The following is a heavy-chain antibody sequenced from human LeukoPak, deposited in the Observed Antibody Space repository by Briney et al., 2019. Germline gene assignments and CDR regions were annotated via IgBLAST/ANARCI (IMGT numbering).Heavy chain of an antibody. CDR3: TKDVQVGPTRGFFDF. V-gene: IGHV3-23*01. D-gene: IGHD1-26*01. CDR2: ISATGFTT. J-gene: IGHJ4*03. Sequence: PGGSLRLSCAASGFTFSSYWMSWVRQAPGKGLEWISVISATGFTTYHTDSVKGRFTISRDNSKSMLYLQMDGLRAEDTAIYFCTKDVQVGPTRGFFDFWGQGTLVTVSS. CDR1: GFTFSSYW.